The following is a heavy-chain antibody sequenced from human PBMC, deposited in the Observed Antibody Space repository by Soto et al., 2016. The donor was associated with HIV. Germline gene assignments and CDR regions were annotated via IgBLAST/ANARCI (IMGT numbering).Heavy chain of an antibody. V-gene: IGHV4-39*07. CDR3: ARETARMVVTAGMDV. Sequence: QLQLQESGPGLVKPSETLSLTCTVSGGSISSNNYYWGWIRQPPGKGLEWIGSIYYRGNTYYNPSLKSRVTISADTSKNQFSLKLSSMSAADTAIYYCARETARMVVTAGMDVWGPRGPQSPSPQ. CDR1: GGSISSNNYY. D-gene: IGHD2-15*01. CDR2: IYYRGNT. J-gene: IGHJ6*01.